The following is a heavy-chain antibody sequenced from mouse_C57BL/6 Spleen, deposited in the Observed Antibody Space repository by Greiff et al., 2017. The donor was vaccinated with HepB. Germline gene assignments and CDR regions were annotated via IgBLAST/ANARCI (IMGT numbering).Heavy chain of an antibody. CDR1: GYAFTNYL. Sequence: QVQLKESGAELVRPGTSVKVSCKASGYAFTNYLIEWVKQRPGQGLEWIGVINPGSGGTNYNEKFKGKATLTADKSSSTAYMQLSSLTSEDSAVYFCARGYDYDGGGFFYWGQGTTLTVSS. CDR2: INPGSGGT. CDR3: ARGYDYDGGGFFY. D-gene: IGHD2-4*01. V-gene: IGHV1-54*01. J-gene: IGHJ2*01.